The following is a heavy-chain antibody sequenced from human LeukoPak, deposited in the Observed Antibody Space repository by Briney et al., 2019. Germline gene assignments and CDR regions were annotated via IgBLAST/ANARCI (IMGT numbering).Heavy chain of an antibody. CDR2: IKQDGSAT. D-gene: IGHD1-1*01. Sequence: GGSLRLSCAASGFTFSRYSMGWVRQAPGKGLEWVANIKQDGSATYYVDSVKGRFTISRDNAKNSLYLQMNSLRAEDTALYYCAKDKRTNYYYYYMDVWGKGTTVTISS. V-gene: IGHV3-7*03. J-gene: IGHJ6*03. CDR1: GFTFSRYS. CDR3: AKDKRTNYYYYYMDV.